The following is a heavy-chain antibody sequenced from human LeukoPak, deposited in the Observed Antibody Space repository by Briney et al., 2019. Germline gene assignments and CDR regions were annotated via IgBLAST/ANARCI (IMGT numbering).Heavy chain of an antibody. Sequence: SETLSLTCTVSGYSISSGYYWGWIRQPPGKGLEWIGSIYHSGSTYYNPSLKSRVTISVGTSKNQFSLKLSSVTAADTAVYYCARRTTYIGWRPSESPSCFDYWXQGTLVTVSS. J-gene: IGHJ4*02. V-gene: IGHV4-38-2*02. CDR2: IYHSGST. D-gene: IGHD2-21*02. CDR3: ARRTTYIGWRPSESPSCFDY. CDR1: GYSISSGYY.